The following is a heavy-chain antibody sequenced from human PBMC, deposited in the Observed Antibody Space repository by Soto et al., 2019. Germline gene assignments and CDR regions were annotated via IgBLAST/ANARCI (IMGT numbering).Heavy chain of an antibody. CDR1: GGSISNYY. Sequence: SETLSLTCNVSGGSISNYYWTWIRQSPEKGLEWIGYMYYNGNINYNPSLKSRVTISIDTSKNQFSLTLKSVTAADTAVYYCASGGNWFDPWGQGVLVTVSS. D-gene: IGHD3-16*01. J-gene: IGHJ5*02. CDR3: ASGGNWFDP. CDR2: MYYNGNI. V-gene: IGHV4-59*01.